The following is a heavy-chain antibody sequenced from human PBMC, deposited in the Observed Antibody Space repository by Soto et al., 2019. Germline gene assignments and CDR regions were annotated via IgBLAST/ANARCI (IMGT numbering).Heavy chain of an antibody. CDR3: ARDSSSWYFYFQH. CDR2: IYSGGST. CDR1: GFTVSSNY. V-gene: IGHV3-66*01. Sequence: EVQLVESGGGLVQPGGSLRLSCAASGFTVSSNYMSWVRQAPGKGLELVSVIYSGGSTYYADSVKGRFTISRDNSKNTLYLQMNSLRAEDTAVYYCARDSSSWYFYFQHWGQGTLVTVSS. D-gene: IGHD6-13*01. J-gene: IGHJ1*01.